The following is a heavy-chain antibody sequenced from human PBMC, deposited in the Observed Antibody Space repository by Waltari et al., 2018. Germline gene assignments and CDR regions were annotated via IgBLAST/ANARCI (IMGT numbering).Heavy chain of an antibody. V-gene: IGHV3-21*02. J-gene: IGHJ4*02. CDR1: GFTFNLYT. Sequence: EVQLVESGGGLVKPGGSLRLSCAASGFTFNLYTMNWVRQAPGKGLECVSSISSASSYTYYADSLKGRFTISRDNTKNSLYLQMNSLRAEDTAVYYCVRKSSSGNTYNFDSWGQGTLVTVSS. CDR2: ISSASSYT. D-gene: IGHD3-22*01. CDR3: VRKSSSGNTYNFDS.